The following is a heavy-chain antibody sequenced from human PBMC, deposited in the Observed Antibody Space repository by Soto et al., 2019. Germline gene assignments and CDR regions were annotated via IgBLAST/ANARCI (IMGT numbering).Heavy chain of an antibody. Sequence: ASVKLSCKASGGTFSSYAISWVRQAPGQGLEWMGGIIPISDTTNYAQKFQGRVTITADESTSTAYMELSSLRSEDTAVYYCARSQGSSTSLEIYYYYYYGMDVWGQGTTVTVSS. CDR3: ARSQGSSTSLEIYYYYYYGMDV. D-gene: IGHD2-2*01. J-gene: IGHJ6*02. CDR1: GGTFSSYA. CDR2: IIPISDTT. V-gene: IGHV1-69*13.